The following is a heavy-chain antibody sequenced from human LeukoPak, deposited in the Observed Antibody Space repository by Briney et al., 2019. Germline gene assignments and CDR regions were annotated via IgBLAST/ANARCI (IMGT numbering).Heavy chain of an antibody. CDR3: VRLTSSGGVFDY. J-gene: IGHJ4*02. V-gene: IGHV4-30-4*01. CDR2: IYDDGST. D-gene: IGHD2-15*01. Sequence: PSETLSLTCTVSGGSINNGDYYWSWIRQPPGKGLQWIAYIYDDGSTFSNPSLKCRVTISIDTSKNQFSLNVRSVTAADTAVYYCVRLTSSGGVFDYWGQGTLVTVSS. CDR1: GGSINNGDYY.